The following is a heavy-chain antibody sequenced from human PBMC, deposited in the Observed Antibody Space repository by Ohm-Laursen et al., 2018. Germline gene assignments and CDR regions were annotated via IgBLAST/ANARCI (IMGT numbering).Heavy chain of an antibody. CDR3: ATGPNVDTAMGRGYYFDY. V-gene: IGHV1-69*01. D-gene: IGHD5-18*01. CDR2: IIPIFGTA. Sequence: SSVKVSCKASGGTFSSYAISWVRQAPGQGLEWMGGIIPIFGTANYAQKFQGRVTITADEFTSTAYMELSSLRSEDTAVYYCATGPNVDTAMGRGYYFDYWGQGTLVTVSS. J-gene: IGHJ4*02. CDR1: GGTFSSYA.